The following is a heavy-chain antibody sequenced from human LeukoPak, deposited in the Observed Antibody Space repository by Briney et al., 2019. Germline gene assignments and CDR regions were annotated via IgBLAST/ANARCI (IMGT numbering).Heavy chain of an antibody. J-gene: IGHJ5*02. Sequence: ASVKVSCKASGYTFTSYGISWVRQAPGQGLEWMGWISAYNGNTNYTQKLQGRVTMTTDTSTSTAYMELRSLRSDDTAVYYCARDSYYYDSSGYYYGAWGQGTLVTVSS. CDR2: ISAYNGNT. V-gene: IGHV1-18*01. CDR1: GYTFTSYG. D-gene: IGHD3-22*01. CDR3: ARDSYYYDSSGYYYGA.